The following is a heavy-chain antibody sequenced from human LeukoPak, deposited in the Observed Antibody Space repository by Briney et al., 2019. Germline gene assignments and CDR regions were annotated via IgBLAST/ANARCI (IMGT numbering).Heavy chain of an antibody. CDR3: AREDDYVWGSYRFDY. Sequence: GGSLRLSCAASGFTFSSYSMNWVRQAPGKGLEWVSYISSSSSTIYYADSVKGRFTISRDNAKNSLYLQMNSLRAEDTAVYYCAREDDYVWGSYRFDYWGQGTLVTVSS. J-gene: IGHJ4*02. CDR1: GFTFSSYS. V-gene: IGHV3-48*01. CDR2: ISSSSSTI. D-gene: IGHD3-16*02.